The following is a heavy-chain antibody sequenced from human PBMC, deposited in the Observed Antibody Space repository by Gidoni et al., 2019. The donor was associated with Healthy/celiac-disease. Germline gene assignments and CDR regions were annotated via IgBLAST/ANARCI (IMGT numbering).Heavy chain of an antibody. V-gene: IGHV3-21*01. D-gene: IGHD6-19*01. CDR3: ARGFEAVAGK. J-gene: IGHJ4*02. Sequence: EVQLVESGGGLVKPGGSLRLSCAASGFTFRSYSMNWVRQAQGKGLEWVSSISSSSSYIYYADSVKGRFTISRDNAKNSLYLQMNSLRAEDTAVYYCARGFEAVAGKWGQGTLVTVSS. CDR1: GFTFRSYS. CDR2: ISSSSSYI.